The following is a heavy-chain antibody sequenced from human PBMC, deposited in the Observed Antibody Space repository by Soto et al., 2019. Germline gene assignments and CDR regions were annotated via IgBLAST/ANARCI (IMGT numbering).Heavy chain of an antibody. V-gene: IGHV4-59*12. D-gene: IGHD3-3*01. J-gene: IGHJ6*02. CDR1: GGSISSYY. CDR2: IYYSGST. Sequence: PSETLSLTCTVSGGSISSYYWCWIRQPPGKGLEWMGYIYYSGSTSYNPSLKSRVTISVDTSKNQFSLKLSSVTAADTAVYFCARGDYDSQDYYYYGIDVWGQGTTVTVSS. CDR3: ARGDYDSQDYYYYGIDV.